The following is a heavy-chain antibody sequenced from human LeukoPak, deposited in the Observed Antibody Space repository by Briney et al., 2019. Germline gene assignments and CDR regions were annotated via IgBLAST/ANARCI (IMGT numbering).Heavy chain of an antibody. Sequence: GGSLRLSCAASGFTFSSYGMHWVRQAPGKGLEWVSAISGSGGSTYYADSVKGRFTISRDNSKNTLYLQMNSLRAEDTAVYYCAKARVEMATRGLFDYWGQGTLVTVSS. D-gene: IGHD5-24*01. J-gene: IGHJ4*02. V-gene: IGHV3-23*01. CDR1: GFTFSSYG. CDR2: ISGSGGST. CDR3: AKARVEMATRGLFDY.